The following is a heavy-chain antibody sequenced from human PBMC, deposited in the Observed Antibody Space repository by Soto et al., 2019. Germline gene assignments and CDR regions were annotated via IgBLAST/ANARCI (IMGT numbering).Heavy chain of an antibody. CDR2: ISQNGDS. D-gene: IGHD6-13*01. J-gene: IGHJ4*02. V-gene: IGHV4-38-2*02. Sequence: PSETLSLTCALSSYSFGSGYWAWLRQSPGKGLEWFGTISQNGDSFYNPSLRSRVAMSIDASKNQFSLKLSSVTAADTAVYYCAREGGIAAAAPNYWGQGTLVTVSS. CDR1: SYSFGSGY. CDR3: AREGGIAAAAPNY.